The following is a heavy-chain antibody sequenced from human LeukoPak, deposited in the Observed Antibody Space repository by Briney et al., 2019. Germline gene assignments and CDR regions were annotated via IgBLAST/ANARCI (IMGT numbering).Heavy chain of an antibody. J-gene: IGHJ3*02. CDR1: GGSINSRFYY. V-gene: IGHV4-39*07. CDR2: IYYSGIT. D-gene: IGHD3-9*01. Sequence: SETLSLTCTVSGGSINSRFYYWGWVRQPPGKGLEWIGNIYYSGITYYNPSLKSRLTISVDMSKNQFSLKLTSMTAADTAVYYCARTRPDVLAPDDAFDIWGQGTMVTVSS. CDR3: ARTRPDVLAPDDAFDI.